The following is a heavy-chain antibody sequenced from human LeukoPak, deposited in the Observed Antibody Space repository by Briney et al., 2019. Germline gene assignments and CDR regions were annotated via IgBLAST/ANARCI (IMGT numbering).Heavy chain of an antibody. CDR2: IYPADSDI. Sequence: GESLKISCKGSGYIINNYWIGWVRQMPGKGLEWMGIIYPADSDIRYSPSLQGQVTISADKSISTAYLQWSSLKASDTAMYYCARQEYCSGGSCYTWFDPWGQGTLVTVSS. CDR3: ARQEYCSGGSCYTWFDP. V-gene: IGHV5-51*01. CDR1: GYIINNYW. D-gene: IGHD2-15*01. J-gene: IGHJ5*02.